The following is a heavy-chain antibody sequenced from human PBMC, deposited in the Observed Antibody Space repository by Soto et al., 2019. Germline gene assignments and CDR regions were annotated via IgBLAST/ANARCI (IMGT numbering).Heavy chain of an antibody. V-gene: IGHV1-18*01. J-gene: IGHJ3*02. Sequence: ASVKVSCKASGYTFTSYGISWVRQAPGQGLEWMGWISAYNGNTNYAQKLQGRVTMTTDTSTSTAYMELRSLRSDDTAVYYCARGAATKIVVVMYDAFEIWGQGTMVTVSS. CDR2: ISAYNGNT. CDR1: GYTFTSYG. D-gene: IGHD3-22*01. CDR3: ARGAATKIVVVMYDAFEI.